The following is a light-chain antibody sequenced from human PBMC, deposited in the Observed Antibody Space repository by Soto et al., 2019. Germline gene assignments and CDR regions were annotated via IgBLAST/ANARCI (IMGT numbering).Light chain of an antibody. J-gene: IGKJ3*01. Sequence: EIVLTQSPGTLSLSPGEGGTLSCRASQSVTSNYIAWYQQKPGQAPRLLILGASSRATGIPDRFSGSGSGTDFTLTISRLAPEDFAVYYCQQYGSSPTFGPGTKVDIK. V-gene: IGKV3-20*01. CDR1: QSVTSNY. CDR3: QQYGSSPT. CDR2: GAS.